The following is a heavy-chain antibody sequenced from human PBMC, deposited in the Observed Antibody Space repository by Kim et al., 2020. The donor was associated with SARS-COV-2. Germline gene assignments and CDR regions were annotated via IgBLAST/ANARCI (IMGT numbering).Heavy chain of an antibody. D-gene: IGHD3-22*01. CDR1: GFTFSNAW. CDR2: IKSKTDGGTT. Sequence: GGSLRLSCAASGFTFSNAWMSWVRQAPGKGLEWVGRIKSKTDGGTTDYAAPLKGRFTILRDDSKNTLYLQMNSLKTEDTAVYYCTTDRRFYDSSDFDYWGQGTLVTVSS. V-gene: IGHV3-15*01. CDR3: TTDRRFYDSSDFDY. J-gene: IGHJ4*02.